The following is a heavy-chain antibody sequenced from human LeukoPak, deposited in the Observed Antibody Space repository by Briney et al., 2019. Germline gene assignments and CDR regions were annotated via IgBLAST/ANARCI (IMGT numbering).Heavy chain of an antibody. V-gene: IGHV3-9*01. D-gene: IGHD5-18*01. CDR3: ARVRVTEAYIDY. J-gene: IGHJ4*02. CDR2: ISWNSGSI. CDR1: GFTFDDYA. Sequence: PGGSLRLSCAASGFTFDDYAMHWVRQAPGKGLEWVSGISWNSGSIGYADSVKGRFTISRDNAKNTLYLQMNSLRAEDTAVYYCARVRVTEAYIDYWGQGTLVTVSS.